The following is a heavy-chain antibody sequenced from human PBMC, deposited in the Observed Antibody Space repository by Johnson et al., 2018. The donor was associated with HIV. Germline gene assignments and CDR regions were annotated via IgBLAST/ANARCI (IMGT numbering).Heavy chain of an antibody. CDR2: IKSKTDGGTT. Sequence: VQLVESGGGLVKPGGSLKLSCAASGFTFSNAWMSWVRQAPGKGLEWVGRIKSKTDGGTTDYAAPVKGRFTISRDDSKNTLYLQMNSLKTEDTAVYYCTTTLTSTILGVVETMDAFDIWGQGTMVTVSS. J-gene: IGHJ3*02. V-gene: IGHV3-15*01. D-gene: IGHD3-3*01. CDR3: TTTLTSTILGVVETMDAFDI. CDR1: GFTFSNAW.